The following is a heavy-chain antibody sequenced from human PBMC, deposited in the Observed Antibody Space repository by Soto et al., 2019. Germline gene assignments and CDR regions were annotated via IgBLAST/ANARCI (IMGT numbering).Heavy chain of an antibody. CDR1: GYTFTSYA. CDR2: INAGNGNT. D-gene: IGHD2-15*01. Sequence: GASVKVSCKASGYTFTSYAMHWVRQAPGQRLEWMGWINAGNGNTKYSQKFQGRFTISRDNAKNSLYLQMNSLRAEDTAVYYCARDLGGWPDYWGQGTLVTVSS. J-gene: IGHJ4*02. CDR3: ARDLGGWPDY. V-gene: IGHV1-3*01.